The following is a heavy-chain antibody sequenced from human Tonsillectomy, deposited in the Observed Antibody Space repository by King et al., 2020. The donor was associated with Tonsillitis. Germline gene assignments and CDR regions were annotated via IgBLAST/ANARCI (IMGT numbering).Heavy chain of an antibody. CDR3: ARLVLEYSGYFDY. D-gene: IGHD6-6*01. CDR2: VNHSGNT. Sequence: VQLQQWGAGLLKPSETLSLTCAVYGGSFSGYYWTWIRQPPGKGLEWIGEVNHSGNTYYNPSLKSRVTISVDTSKNQFSLKLSPVTAAETAVYYCARLVLEYSGYFDYWGQGTLVTVSS. V-gene: IGHV4-34*01. CDR1: GGSFSGYY. J-gene: IGHJ4*02.